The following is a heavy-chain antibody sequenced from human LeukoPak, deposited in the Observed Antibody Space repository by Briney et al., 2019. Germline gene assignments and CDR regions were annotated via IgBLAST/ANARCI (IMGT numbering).Heavy chain of an antibody. CDR2: ISYDGSNK. CDR3: ARDPEQLELDY. V-gene: IGHV3-30-3*01. CDR1: GFTFSSYA. Sequence: GGSLRLSCAASGFTFSSYAMHWVRQAPGKGLEWVAVISYDGSNKYYADSVKGRFTISRDNSKNTLYLQMNSLRAEDTAVYYCARDPEQLELDYWGQGTLVTVSS. J-gene: IGHJ4*02. D-gene: IGHD6-13*01.